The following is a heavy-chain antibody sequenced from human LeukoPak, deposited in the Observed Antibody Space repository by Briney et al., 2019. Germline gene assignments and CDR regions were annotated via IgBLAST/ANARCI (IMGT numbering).Heavy chain of an antibody. V-gene: IGHV3-23*01. Sequence: GGSLRLSCAASGFTFPNYVMSWVRQAPGKRLEWVSGISGSGGNTYYADSVKGRFAISRDNSKNTLYIQMNNLRAEDAAVYYCANEYSKGDVWGQGTMVTVSS. CDR3: ANEYSKGDV. CDR1: GFTFPNYV. CDR2: ISGSGGNT. J-gene: IGHJ3*01. D-gene: IGHD4-11*01.